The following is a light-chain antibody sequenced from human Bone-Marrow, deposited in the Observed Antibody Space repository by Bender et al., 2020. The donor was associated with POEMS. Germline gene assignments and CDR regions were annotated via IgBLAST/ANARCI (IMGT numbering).Light chain of an antibody. V-gene: IGLV2-11*01. CDR2: DVT. Sequence: QSALTQPRSVSGSPGQSVTISCTGSSSGVGGHTYVSWYQQHPGKAPKLIMYDVTKRPLGVPARFSGSKSGDTASLTISGLQPEDEADYHCCSYAGRYSVVFGGGTKLTVL. CDR1: SSGVGGHTY. CDR3: CSYAGRYSVV. J-gene: IGLJ2*01.